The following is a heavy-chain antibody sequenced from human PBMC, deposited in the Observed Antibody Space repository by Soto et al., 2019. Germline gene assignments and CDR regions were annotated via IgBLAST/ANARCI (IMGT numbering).Heavy chain of an antibody. V-gene: IGHV6-1*01. D-gene: IGHD3-10*01. J-gene: IGHJ5*02. CDR2: TYYRSRFFS. CDR3: ERGRYSTSGWSAL. CDR1: GDSISSYSAA. Sequence: PSQTLSLTCAISGDSISSYSAAWNWIRQSPSGGLEWLGRTYYRSRFFSDYAESVKSRIIINPDTSKNQFSLQLKSVTPEDWAFFYCERGRYSTSGWSALWGQGSPVTVTP.